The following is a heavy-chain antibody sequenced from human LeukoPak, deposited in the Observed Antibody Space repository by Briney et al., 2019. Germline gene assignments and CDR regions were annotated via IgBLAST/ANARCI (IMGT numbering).Heavy chain of an antibody. Sequence: GGSLRLSCAASAFTFSTYAMNWARQAPGKGLEWVSSISSGGGTTYYADSVKGRFTISRDNSKNTLYLQMNSLRPEDTAMYYCANAVCTTSSCSGFYGMDVWGQGTTVAVSS. V-gene: IGHV3-23*01. CDR2: ISSGGGTT. CDR1: AFTFSTYA. D-gene: IGHD2-2*01. J-gene: IGHJ6*02. CDR3: ANAVCTTSSCSGFYGMDV.